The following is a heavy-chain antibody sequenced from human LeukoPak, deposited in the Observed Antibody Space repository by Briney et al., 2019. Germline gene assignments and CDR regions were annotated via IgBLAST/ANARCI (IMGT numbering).Heavy chain of an antibody. J-gene: IGHJ4*02. D-gene: IGHD5-18*01. CDR1: RFTFSSYW. Sequence: GGSLRLSCAASRFTFSSYWMSWVRQAPGKGLEWVSALYIGGNTYYADSVRGRFTISRDNSKNTLYLQMNSLRAEDTAIYYCMTAAGYNFGQYWGQGTLVTVSS. CDR3: MTAAGYNFGQY. CDR2: LYIGGNT. V-gene: IGHV3-23*05.